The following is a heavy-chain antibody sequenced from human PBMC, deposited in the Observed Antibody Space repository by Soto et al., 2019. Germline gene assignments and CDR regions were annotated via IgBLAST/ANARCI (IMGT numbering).Heavy chain of an antibody. CDR3: ARRSTISRGFDY. V-gene: IGHV4-39*01. CDR1: GGSIISNNHY. Sequence: QLQLRESGPGLVKPSETLSLTCTVSGGSIISNNHYWGWIRQPPGKGLEWIGNIYYSGTTYYNTSLKSRVTMSVDTSKGQFSLKLSSMTVADTAVYFCARRSTISRGFDYWGQGTLVTVSS. CDR2: IYYSGTT. D-gene: IGHD3-9*01. J-gene: IGHJ4*02.